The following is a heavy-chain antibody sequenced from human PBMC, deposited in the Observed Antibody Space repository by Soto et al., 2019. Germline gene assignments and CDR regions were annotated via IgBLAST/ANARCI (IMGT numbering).Heavy chain of an antibody. J-gene: IGHJ4*02. CDR1: GFTFYRHD. Sequence: GGSLRLSCAVSGFTFYRHDMHWVRQAPGKGLEWVSCINLSVSTIYYADSVKGRFTISRDNAKNSLYLQMNSLRAEDTAVYYCVREAITAIVFDYWGQGALVTVSS. D-gene: IGHD5-18*01. V-gene: IGHV3-48*03. CDR2: INLSVSTI. CDR3: VREAITAIVFDY.